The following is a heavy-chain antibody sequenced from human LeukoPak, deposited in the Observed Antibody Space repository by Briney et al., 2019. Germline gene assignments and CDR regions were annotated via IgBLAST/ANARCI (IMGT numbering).Heavy chain of an antibody. CDR1: GFSFSDYG. J-gene: IGHJ4*02. D-gene: IGHD1-1*01. Sequence: GGSLRLSCAVSGFSFSDYGFHWVRQAPGKGLEWVAVTRFDGSIKQYADSVKGRFTISRDDSKNTLYLQMNFLKCEGTAVYYCARWGGTRQYYFDYWGQGTLVTVSS. CDR2: TRFDGSIK. CDR3: ARWGGTRQYYFDY. V-gene: IGHV3-33*01.